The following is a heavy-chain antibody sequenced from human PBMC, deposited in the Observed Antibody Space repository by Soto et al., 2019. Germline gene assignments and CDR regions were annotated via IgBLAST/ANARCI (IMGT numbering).Heavy chain of an antibody. J-gene: IGHJ2*01. CDR1: GYTFTSYA. CDR2: INAGNGNT. CDR3: ARVPGYSFGDL. Sequence: VASLKVSCKASGYTFTSYAMHWVRQAPGQRLEWMGWINAGNGNTKYSQKFQGRVTITRDTSASTAYMELSSLRSEDTAVYYCARVPGYSFGDLWGRGTLVTVSS. D-gene: IGHD2-21*01. V-gene: IGHV1-3*01.